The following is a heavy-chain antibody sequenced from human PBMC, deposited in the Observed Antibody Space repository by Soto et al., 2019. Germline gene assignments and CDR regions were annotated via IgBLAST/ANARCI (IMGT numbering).Heavy chain of an antibody. D-gene: IGHD2-15*01. V-gene: IGHV5-51*01. CDR2: IYPGDSDT. CDR1: GYTFTSYG. Sequence: KVSCKASGYTFTSYGISWVRQAPGQGLEWMGIIYPGDSDTRYSPSFQGQVTISADKSISTAYLQWSSLKASDTAMYYCAREGGRGYCSGGSCHPNDAFDIWGQGTMVTVSS. CDR3: AREGGRGYCSGGSCHPNDAFDI. J-gene: IGHJ3*02.